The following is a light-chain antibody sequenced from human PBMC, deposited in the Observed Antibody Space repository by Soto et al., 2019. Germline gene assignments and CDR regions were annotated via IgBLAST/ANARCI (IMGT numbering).Light chain of an antibody. Sequence: VLTQSPGSLALSPGQRATLSCRASQTVTNNFLAWHQQKPGQTPRHLIYGASSRATGTPDTFSGSGSGTDFALTIGRLEPEDFAVYYCQQHGGSPVTFGQGTRLEIK. CDR2: GAS. V-gene: IGKV3-20*01. J-gene: IGKJ5*01. CDR3: QQHGGSPVT. CDR1: QTVTNNF.